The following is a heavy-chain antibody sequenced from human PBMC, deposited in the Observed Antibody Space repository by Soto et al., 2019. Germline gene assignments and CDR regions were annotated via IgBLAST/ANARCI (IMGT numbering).Heavy chain of an antibody. CDR3: ARELEQSDYGMDV. V-gene: IGHV3-30-3*01. CDR2: ISYDGSNK. CDR1: GFTFSSYA. D-gene: IGHD3-3*01. Sequence: QVQLVESGGGVVQPGRSLRLSCVASGFTFSSYAMHWVRQAPGKGLEWVAVISYDGSNKYYADSVKGRFTISRDNSKNTLYLQMNSLRAEDTAVYYCARELEQSDYGMDVWGQGTTVTVSS. J-gene: IGHJ6*02.